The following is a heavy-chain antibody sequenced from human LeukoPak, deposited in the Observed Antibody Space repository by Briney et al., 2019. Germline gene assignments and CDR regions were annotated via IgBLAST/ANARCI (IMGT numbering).Heavy chain of an antibody. V-gene: IGHV2-70*11. Sequence: SGPTLVNPTQTLTLTCTFSGFSLSTSGMCVSWIRQPPGKALEWLARIDWDDDKYYSTSLKTRLTISKDTSKNQVVLTMINMDPVDTATYYCARLTYYDFWSGYQTFDYWGQGTLVTVSS. CDR1: GFSLSTSGMC. D-gene: IGHD3-3*01. CDR3: ARLTYYDFWSGYQTFDY. J-gene: IGHJ4*02. CDR2: IDWDDDK.